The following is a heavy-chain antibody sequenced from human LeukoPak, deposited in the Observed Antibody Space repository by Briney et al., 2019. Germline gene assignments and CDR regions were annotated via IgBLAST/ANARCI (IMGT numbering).Heavy chain of an antibody. CDR3: AKAAFYYYYYMDV. CDR2: IYYSGST. CDR1: GGSISSSSYY. J-gene: IGHJ6*03. V-gene: IGHV4-39*07. Sequence: SETLSLTYTVSGGSISSSSYYWGWIPQPPGKGLEWIGSIYYSGSTYHNPSLKSRVTISVDTSKNQFSLKLSSVTAADTAVYYCAKAAFYYYYYMDVWGKGTTVTVSS.